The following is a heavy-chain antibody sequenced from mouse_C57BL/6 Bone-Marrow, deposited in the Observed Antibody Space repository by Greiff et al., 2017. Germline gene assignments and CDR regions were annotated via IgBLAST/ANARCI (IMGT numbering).Heavy chain of an antibody. CDR3: ARALLLRWAY. J-gene: IGHJ3*01. CDR2: IYPRSGNT. Sequence: VQLQQSGAELARPGASVKLSCKASGYTFTSYGISWVKQSTGQGLEWIGEIYPRSGNTYYNEKFKGKATLTADKSSSTAYMELRSLTSEDSAVYFCARALLLRWAYWGQGTLVTVSA. CDR1: GYTFTSYG. V-gene: IGHV1-81*01. D-gene: IGHD1-1*01.